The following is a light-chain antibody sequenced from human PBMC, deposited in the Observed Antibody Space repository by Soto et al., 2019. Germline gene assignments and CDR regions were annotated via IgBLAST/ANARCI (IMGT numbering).Light chain of an antibody. CDR1: QSVSRY. V-gene: IGKV3-11*01. CDR3: QQRSNWPIT. J-gene: IGKJ5*01. CDR2: DAS. Sequence: EILLTQSPCTLSLSPGERATLSCGASQSVSRYLAWYQQKPGQAPRLLIYDASNRATGIPARFSGSGSGTDVTLTISSLEPEDFEVYYCQQRSNWPITCGQGTRLEIK.